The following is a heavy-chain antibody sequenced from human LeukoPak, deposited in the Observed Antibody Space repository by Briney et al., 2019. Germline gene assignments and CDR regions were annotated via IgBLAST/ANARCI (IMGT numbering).Heavy chain of an antibody. CDR1: GFTFSSYW. Sequence: GGSLRLSCAASGFTFSSYWMSWVRQAPGKGLEWVANIKQDGSEKYYVDSVKGRFTISRDNAKNSLYLQMNSLRAEDTAVYYCARDPDYYDSSGYSDYWGQGTLVTVPS. D-gene: IGHD3-22*01. V-gene: IGHV3-7*01. J-gene: IGHJ4*02. CDR2: IKQDGSEK. CDR3: ARDPDYYDSSGYSDY.